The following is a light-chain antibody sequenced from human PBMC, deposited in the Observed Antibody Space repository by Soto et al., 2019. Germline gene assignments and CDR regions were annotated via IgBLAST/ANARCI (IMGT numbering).Light chain of an antibody. CDR3: QQGHNWPLT. Sequence: EIVMTQSPATLSLSPGERAALSCRASQSINSELAWYQQKPGQPPRLLIYGASTRATGVPARFTGSESGSEFTLNISGLQSEDFAVYYCQQGHNWPLTFGQGTRLKI. CDR1: QSINSE. CDR2: GAS. V-gene: IGKV3-15*01. J-gene: IGKJ2*01.